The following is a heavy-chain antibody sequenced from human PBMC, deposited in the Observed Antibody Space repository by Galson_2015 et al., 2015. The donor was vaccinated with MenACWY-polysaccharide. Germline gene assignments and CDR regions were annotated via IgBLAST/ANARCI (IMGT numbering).Heavy chain of an antibody. CDR2: ISSDGNSQ. V-gene: IGHV3-21*01. CDR3: ARWGVVSKPY. Sequence: SLRLSCATSGFYFSTYALSWVRQAPGTGLEWVSSISSDGNSQYYAESLKGRFTISRDNAKNSLYLQMNFLRADDSAVYYCARWGVVSKPYWGQGTLVTVSS. J-gene: IGHJ4*02. CDR1: GFYFSTYA. D-gene: IGHD4-23*01.